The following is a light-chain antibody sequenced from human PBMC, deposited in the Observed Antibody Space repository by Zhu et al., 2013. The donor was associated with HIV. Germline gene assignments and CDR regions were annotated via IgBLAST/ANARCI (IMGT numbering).Light chain of an antibody. V-gene: IGLV1-40*01. Sequence: QSVLTQPPSVSGAPGQRVTISCTGNSSNIGAGYDVHWYQQFPGTAPKLLIYGNTHRPSGVPDRFSGSKPGTSASLAITGLQAEDEADYYCQSYDSSLSGWVFGGGTKVTV. CDR2: GNT. CDR3: QSYDSSLSGWV. J-gene: IGLJ3*02. CDR1: SSNIGAGYD.